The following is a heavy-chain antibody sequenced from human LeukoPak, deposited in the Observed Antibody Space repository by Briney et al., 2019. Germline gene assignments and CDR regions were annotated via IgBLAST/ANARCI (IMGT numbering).Heavy chain of an antibody. CDR3: ARCSGGSCYFIDY. D-gene: IGHD2-15*01. CDR1: GYSISSGYY. Sequence: SETLSLTCTVSGYSISSGYYWGWIRQPPGKGLEWIGSLSYIESTYYNPSLKSRVSTSVDTSKNQFSLKLRSVTAADTAVYYCARCSGGSCYFIDYWGQGTLVTVSS. CDR2: LSYIEST. J-gene: IGHJ4*02. V-gene: IGHV4-38-2*02.